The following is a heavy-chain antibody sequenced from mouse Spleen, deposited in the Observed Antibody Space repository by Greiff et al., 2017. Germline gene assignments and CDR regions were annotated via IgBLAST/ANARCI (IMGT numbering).Heavy chain of an antibody. D-gene: IGHD3-3*01. Sequence: QVQLQQSGPELVKPGASVKISCKASGYAFSSSWMNWVKQRPGKGLEWIGRIYPGDGDTNYNGKFKGKATLTADKSSSTAYMQLSSLTSEDSAVYFCTRGDAMDYWGQGTSVTVSS. CDR1: GYAFSSSW. CDR2: IYPGDGDT. V-gene: IGHV1-82*01. CDR3: TRGDAMDY. J-gene: IGHJ4*01.